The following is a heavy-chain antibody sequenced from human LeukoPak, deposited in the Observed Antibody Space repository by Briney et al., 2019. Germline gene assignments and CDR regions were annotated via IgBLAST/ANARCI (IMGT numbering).Heavy chain of an antibody. V-gene: IGHV4-39*07. J-gene: IGHJ3*02. Sequence: SETLSLTCTVSGGSISTDNCYWGWIHQPPGKGLEWIGSIYYNGNTYYNPSLKSRVTISVDKSKNQFSLKLSSVTAADTAVYYCARRPNDGAFDIWGQGTMVTVSS. CDR3: ARRPNDGAFDI. CDR1: GGSISTDNCY. D-gene: IGHD2-8*01. CDR2: IYYNGNT.